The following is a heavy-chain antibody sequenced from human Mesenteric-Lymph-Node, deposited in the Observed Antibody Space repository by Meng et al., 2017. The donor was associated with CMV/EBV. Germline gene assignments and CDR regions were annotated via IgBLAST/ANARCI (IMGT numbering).Heavy chain of an antibody. CDR2: IYHSEST. J-gene: IGHJ4*02. CDR3: ARQGYSTGRLLDY. Sequence: AVSGGSISSTNWWSWVRQPPGKGLEWIGEIYHSESTNYNPSLKSRVTISVDKSKNQFSLRLTSVTAADTAVYYCARQGYSTGRLLDYWGQGTLVTVSS. V-gene: IGHV4-4*02. CDR1: GGSISSTNW. D-gene: IGHD6-19*01.